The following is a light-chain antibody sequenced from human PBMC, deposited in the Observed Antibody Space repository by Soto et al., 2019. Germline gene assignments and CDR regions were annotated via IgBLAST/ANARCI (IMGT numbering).Light chain of an antibody. J-gene: IGKJ2*02. CDR1: QSLLNSNDGSTY. V-gene: IGKV2-40*01. Sequence: DIVMTQTPLSLPVTPGEPASISCRSSQSLLNSNDGSTYLDWYLQKPGQSPQLLIYMLSSRASGVPDRFSGSGSGTDFTLKISRVEAEDVGVYYCMQHIEFPCTFGQGTKLEIK. CDR2: MLS. CDR3: MQHIEFPCT.